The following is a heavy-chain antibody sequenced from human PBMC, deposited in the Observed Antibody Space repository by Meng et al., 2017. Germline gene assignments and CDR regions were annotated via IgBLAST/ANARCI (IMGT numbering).Heavy chain of an antibody. D-gene: IGHD3-3*01. CDR3: ATKDGYFDY. CDR1: GFTFSTYA. Sequence: GQVEGSGGGLVQPGGSLRLSCAASGFTFSTYAMHWVRQAPGKGLEWVAVISFDGSNENYADSVKGRFTISRDNSKNTLYLQMNSLSAEDTAVYYCATKDGYFDYWGQGTLVTVSS. V-gene: IGHV3-30*01. J-gene: IGHJ4*02. CDR2: ISFDGSNE.